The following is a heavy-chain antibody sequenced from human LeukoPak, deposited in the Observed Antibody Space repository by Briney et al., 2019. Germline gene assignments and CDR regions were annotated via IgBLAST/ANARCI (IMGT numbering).Heavy chain of an antibody. V-gene: IGHV3-33*08. D-gene: IGHD3-10*01. CDR2: IRYDGSNN. J-gene: IGHJ6*04. Sequence: TLCLSCAGSGFTFSSYAMHWVRQAQGEGLEWVVVIRYDGSNNYYPDSVKGRFTISRNNSKNTRSLQMNSMRAEDTAVYYCAREYYYGSGGPGMDVWGKGPTVTVSS. CDR3: AREYYYGSGGPGMDV. CDR1: GFTFSSYA.